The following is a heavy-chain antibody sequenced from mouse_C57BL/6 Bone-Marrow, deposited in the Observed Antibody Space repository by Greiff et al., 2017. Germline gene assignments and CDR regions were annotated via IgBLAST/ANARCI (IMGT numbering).Heavy chain of an antibody. Sequence: VQLQQPGAELVMPGASVKLSCKASGYTFTSYWMHWVKQRPGQGLKWIGEIDPSDSYTNYNQKFKGKSTLTVDKSSSTAYMQLSSLTSEDSAVYYCARQGITRLAYWGQGTLVTVSA. D-gene: IGHD2-4*01. CDR2: IDPSDSYT. CDR3: ARQGITRLAY. J-gene: IGHJ3*01. CDR1: GYTFTSYW. V-gene: IGHV1-69*01.